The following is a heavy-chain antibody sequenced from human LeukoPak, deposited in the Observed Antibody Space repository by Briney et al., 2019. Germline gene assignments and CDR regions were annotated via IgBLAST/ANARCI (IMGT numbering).Heavy chain of an antibody. Sequence: PSETLSLTCTVSGGSISSYYWSWIRQPPGKGLEWIGYIYYSGSTNYNPSLKSRVTISVDTSKNQFSLKLSSVTAADTAVYYCAKDQYRSSWYTDYWGQGTLVTVSS. D-gene: IGHD6-13*01. CDR3: AKDQYRSSWYTDY. J-gene: IGHJ4*02. V-gene: IGHV4-59*01. CDR2: IYYSGST. CDR1: GGSISSYY.